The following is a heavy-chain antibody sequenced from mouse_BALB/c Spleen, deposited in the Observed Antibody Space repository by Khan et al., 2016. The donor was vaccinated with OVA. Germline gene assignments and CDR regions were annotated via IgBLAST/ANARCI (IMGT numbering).Heavy chain of an antibody. Sequence: EVELVESGGGLVQPGGSRKLSCAASGFTFSGFGMHWVRQAPEKGLEWVAYISSGSSTIYYADTVKGRFTISRDNPTNTLFLQRASLRSEDTAMYYCARTGYYYFDYGGQGTTLTVSS. CDR3: ARTGYYYFDY. J-gene: IGHJ2*01. V-gene: IGHV5-17*02. D-gene: IGHD2-3*01. CDR2: ISSGSSTI. CDR1: GFTFSGFG.